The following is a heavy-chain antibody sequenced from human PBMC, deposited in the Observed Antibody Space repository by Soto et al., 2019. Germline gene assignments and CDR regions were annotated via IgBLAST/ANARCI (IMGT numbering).Heavy chain of an antibody. CDR2: IYWDDDK. J-gene: IGHJ5*02. V-gene: IGHV2-5*02. Sequence: QLTLKESGPTLVKPTQTLTLTCTFSGFSLTTRGVGVGWIRQPPGKALEGLALIYWDDDKRYSPSLQSRLSLTKDTSKNQVVLTMTNVDPVDTATYFCAHIPNYYQYDWFDPWGQGTLVSVSS. CDR1: GFSLTTRGVG. CDR3: AHIPNYYQYDWFDP. D-gene: IGHD3-16*01.